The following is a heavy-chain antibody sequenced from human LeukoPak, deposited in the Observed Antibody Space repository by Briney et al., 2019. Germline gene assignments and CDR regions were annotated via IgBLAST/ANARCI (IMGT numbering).Heavy chain of an antibody. V-gene: IGHV1-18*01. D-gene: IGHD3-9*01. Sequence: ASVKVSCKASGYTFTSYGISWVRQAPGEGLEWMGWISAYNGNTNYAQKLQGRVTMTTDTSTSTAYMELSSLRSEDTAVYYCARAYYDILTGYYPGYYYYYMDVWGKGTTVTVSS. CDR3: ARAYYDILTGYYPGYYYYYMDV. CDR1: GYTFTSYG. CDR2: ISAYNGNT. J-gene: IGHJ6*03.